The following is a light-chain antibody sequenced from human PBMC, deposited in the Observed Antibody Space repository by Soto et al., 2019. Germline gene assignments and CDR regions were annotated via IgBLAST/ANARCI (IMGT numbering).Light chain of an antibody. V-gene: IGKV3-20*01. CDR1: QSVSSSY. J-gene: IGKJ3*01. CDR3: HQYGKSPPS. CDR2: GAS. Sequence: EIVLTQSPGTLSLSPGERATLSCRASQSVSSSYLAWYQQKPGQAPRLLIYGASSRATGIPDRFSGSGSGSDFTLTISRLEPEDFAAYFCHQYGKSPPSFGPGTNVDVK.